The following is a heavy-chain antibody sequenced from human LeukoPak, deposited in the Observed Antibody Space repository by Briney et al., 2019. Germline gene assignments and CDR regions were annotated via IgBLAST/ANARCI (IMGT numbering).Heavy chain of an antibody. CDR1: GYTFTGYY. J-gene: IGHJ4*02. CDR2: INPNSGGT. CDR3: ARGTMVGVDGAEFDY. D-gene: IGHD4/OR15-4a*01. V-gene: IGHV1-2*02. Sequence: ASVTVSCKASGYTFTGYYIHWVRQAPGQGLEWMGWINPNSGGTTYAQKFQGRVTMTRDTSISTAYMELSSLRSDDTAVYYCARGTMVGVDGAEFDYWGQGTLVTVSS.